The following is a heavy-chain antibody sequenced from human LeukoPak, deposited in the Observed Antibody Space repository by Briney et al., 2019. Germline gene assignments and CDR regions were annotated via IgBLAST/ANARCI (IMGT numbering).Heavy chain of an antibody. V-gene: IGHV3-21*01. CDR3: ATRGYSYGRAIDY. CDR2: ISSSSSYI. J-gene: IGHJ4*02. D-gene: IGHD5-18*01. Sequence: GGSLRLSCAPSGFIFSSYWMNWVRQAPGKGLEWVSSISSSSSYIYYADSVKGRFTISRDNAKNSLYLQMNSLRAEDTAVYYCATRGYSYGRAIDYWGQGTLVTVSS. CDR1: GFIFSSYW.